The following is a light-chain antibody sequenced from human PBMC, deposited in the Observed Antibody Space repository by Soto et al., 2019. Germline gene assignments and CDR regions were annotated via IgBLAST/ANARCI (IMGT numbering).Light chain of an antibody. V-gene: IGKV3-15*01. Sequence: IVMTQCPGTLSLSPGDTATLSCRASQSVXIKLGWYEQKPGQAPRPLIXDTSTRATGIRARFSGSGSGTEFTLTISSLQSEDFAVYYCQQYNNWPTITFGQGTRLEIK. CDR3: QQYNNWPTIT. J-gene: IGKJ5*01. CDR1: QSVXIK. CDR2: DTS.